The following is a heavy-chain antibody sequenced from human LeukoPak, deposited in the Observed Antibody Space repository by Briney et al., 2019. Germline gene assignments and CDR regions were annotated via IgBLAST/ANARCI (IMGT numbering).Heavy chain of an antibody. CDR1: GGSINTDNYY. CDR2: IYYSGSK. D-gene: IGHD2-15*01. J-gene: IGHJ5*02. Sequence: SETLSLTCSVSGGSINTDNYYWGWVRQPPGKALEWIGSIYYSGSKWYNPSLKSRVTISLDTSKNQFSLKLSSVTAADTAVCYCARGLIVVVVAATSQWFDPWGQGTLVTVSS. V-gene: IGHV4-39*07. CDR3: ARGLIVVVVAATSQWFDP.